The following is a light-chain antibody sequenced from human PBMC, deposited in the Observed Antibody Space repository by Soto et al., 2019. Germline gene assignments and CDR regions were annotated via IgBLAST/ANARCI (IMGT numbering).Light chain of an antibody. V-gene: IGKV3-15*01. Sequence: ETVMTQSPAALSVSPGERATLSCRASQSVSSNVAWYQQTPGQAPRLLIYGASTRAAGIPDRFSGSGSETEFTLTISSLQSEDFAVYYCQQYNDWPPVTFGRGTRLDIK. CDR3: QQYNDWPPVT. J-gene: IGKJ5*01. CDR1: QSVSSN. CDR2: GAS.